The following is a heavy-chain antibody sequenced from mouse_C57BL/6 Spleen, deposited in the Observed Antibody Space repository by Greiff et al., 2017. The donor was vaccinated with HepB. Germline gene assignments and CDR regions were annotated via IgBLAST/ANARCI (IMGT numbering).Heavy chain of an antibody. J-gene: IGHJ4*01. CDR1: GFNIKDDY. Sequence: EVQLQQSGAELVRPGASVKLSCTASGFNIKDDYMHWVKQRPEQGLEWIGWIDPENGDTEYASKFQGKATITADTSSNTAYLQLSSLTSEDTAVYYCTITTVVAKGAMDYWGQGTSVTVSS. D-gene: IGHD1-1*01. CDR2: IDPENGDT. V-gene: IGHV14-4*01. CDR3: TITTVVAKGAMDY.